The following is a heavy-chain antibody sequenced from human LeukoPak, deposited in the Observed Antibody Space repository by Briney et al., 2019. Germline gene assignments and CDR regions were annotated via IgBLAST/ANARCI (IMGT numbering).Heavy chain of an antibody. CDR1: GFSFSSYS. J-gene: IGHJ4*02. D-gene: IGHD5-18*01. Sequence: PGGSLRLSCAASGFSFSSYSMTWVRQAPGKGLDWVSFISYSSSTVYYADSVKGRFTISRDNAKKSLYLQLNSLRAEDTGVYYCARAKWPGIQQWLLYWGQGTQVTVSS. CDR3: ARAKWPGIQQWLLY. V-gene: IGHV3-48*01. CDR2: ISYSSSTV.